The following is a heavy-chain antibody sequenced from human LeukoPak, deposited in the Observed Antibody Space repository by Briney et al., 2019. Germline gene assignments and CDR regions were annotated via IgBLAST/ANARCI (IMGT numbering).Heavy chain of an antibody. CDR3: ARQAYCSSTSCYDLGWFDP. V-gene: IGHV4-38-2*01. D-gene: IGHD2-2*01. J-gene: IGHJ5*02. CDR1: GYSISSGYY. CDR2: IYHSGST. Sequence: SETLSLTSAVSGYSISSGYYWGWIRQPPGKGLEWIGSIYHSGSTYYNPSLKSRVTISVDTSKNQFSLKLSSVTAADTAVYYCARQAYCSSTSCYDLGWFDPWGQGTLVTVSS.